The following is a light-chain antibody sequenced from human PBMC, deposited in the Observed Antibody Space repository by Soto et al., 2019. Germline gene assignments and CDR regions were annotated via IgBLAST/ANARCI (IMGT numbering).Light chain of an antibody. Sequence: DIVRTQSPDSLAVSLGERATINCKSSQSILYSSDTRNYLAWYLQKPGQPPTLLIYCASTRESGVPDRFSGSGSGTDLTLTISSLQAEHVAVYCWQQYYNLPWTFGQGTKVEIK. CDR1: QSILYSSDTRNY. V-gene: IGKV4-1*01. J-gene: IGKJ1*01. CDR3: QQYYNLPWT. CDR2: CAS.